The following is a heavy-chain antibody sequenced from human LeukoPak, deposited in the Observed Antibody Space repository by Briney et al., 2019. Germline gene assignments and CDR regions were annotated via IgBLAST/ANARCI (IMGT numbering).Heavy chain of an antibody. V-gene: IGHV1-18*01. J-gene: IGHJ4*02. Sequence: GASVKVSCKASGYTFSNYGISWVRQAPGQGLEWMGWISDYNGNTNYAQKLQGRVTMTTDTSTRTAYMELRSLRSDDTAVYYCVRDYKGYSGYDGFDYWGQGTLVTVSS. CDR2: ISDYNGNT. CDR1: GYTFSNYG. CDR3: VRDYKGYSGYDGFDY. D-gene: IGHD5-12*01.